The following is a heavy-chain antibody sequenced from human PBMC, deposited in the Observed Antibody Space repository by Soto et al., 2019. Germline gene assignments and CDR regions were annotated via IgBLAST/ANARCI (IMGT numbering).Heavy chain of an antibody. CDR2: VNVDTGAT. J-gene: IGHJ5*02. CDR1: EYTFTDYC. Sequence: ASVKVSCKASEYTFTDYCLHWVRQAPGQKFEWVGWVNVDTGATNYGHNFHGRVAMTRDTSISTAYMELNGLTSDDTGTYYCVRDHSPVTAGRARRNCCNPCGQRTL. CDR3: VRDHSPVTAGRARRNCCNP. D-gene: IGHD4-17*01. V-gene: IGHV1-2*02.